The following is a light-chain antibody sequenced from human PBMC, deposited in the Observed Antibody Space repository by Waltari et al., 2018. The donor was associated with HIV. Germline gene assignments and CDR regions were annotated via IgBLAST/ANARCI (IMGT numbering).Light chain of an antibody. CDR2: WAS. Sequence: DIVMTQSPDSLAVSLGARATFNCTSSRSILYIRNYLAWYQQKPGQPPKVLIYWASTRAFGVPDRFSGSGSGTDFTLTISRVQADDVATYYCQQHYILRSTFGGGTKIEI. V-gene: IGKV4-1*01. J-gene: IGKJ4*01. CDR1: RSILYIRNY. CDR3: QQHYILRST.